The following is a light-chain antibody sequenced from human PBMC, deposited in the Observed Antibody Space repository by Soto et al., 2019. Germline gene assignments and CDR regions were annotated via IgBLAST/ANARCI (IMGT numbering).Light chain of an antibody. J-gene: IGKJ2*01. CDR2: GAS. Sequence: EIVLTQSPGTLSLSPGERATLSCRASQSVSSSYLAWYQQKPGQAPRLLIYGASSRATGIPDRFSGIGSGTDFTLTISRLEPEDLAVYYCQQDGSSPRTFGQGTKLEIK. V-gene: IGKV3-20*01. CDR3: QQDGSSPRT. CDR1: QSVSSSY.